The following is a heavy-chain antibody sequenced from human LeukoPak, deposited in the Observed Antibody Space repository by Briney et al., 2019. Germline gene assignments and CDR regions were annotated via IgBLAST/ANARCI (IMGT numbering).Heavy chain of an antibody. CDR3: ARITNSGSYWLFDY. D-gene: IGHD3-22*01. CDR2: VREDGDEQ. CDR1: GITLSSYW. V-gene: IGHV3-7*04. Sequence: PGRSLRLSCVASGITLSSYWLSWVRQAAGKGTEWVANVREDGDEQNLRDSVQGRFTTSRDNGENSQSLQRNSLRAEYTAVYYCARITNSGSYWLFDYWGQGTLVTVSS. J-gene: IGHJ4*02.